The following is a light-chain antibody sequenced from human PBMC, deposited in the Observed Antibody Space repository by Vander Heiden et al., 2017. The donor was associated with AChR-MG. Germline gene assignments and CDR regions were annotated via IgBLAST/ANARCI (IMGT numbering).Light chain of an antibody. CDR3: QQSYSVPIT. CDR1: QGIGNY. V-gene: IGKV1-39*01. J-gene: IGKJ4*01. Sequence: DLPMTQPPSSLSASVGDRVTITCRASQGIGNYLNWFQQKPGKAPKVLIYAVYNLQSGVPSRFSGSASGTEFTLTITSLQPEDFATYYCQQSYSVPITFGGGTKVEMK. CDR2: AVY.